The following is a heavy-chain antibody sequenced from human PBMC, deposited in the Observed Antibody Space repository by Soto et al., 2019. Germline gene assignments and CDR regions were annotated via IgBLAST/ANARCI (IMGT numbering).Heavy chain of an antibody. J-gene: IGHJ5*02. CDR2: ISYDGSNK. CDR3: ARDGQLNYYGSGSYFRPVYWFDP. CDR1: GFTFSSYA. Sequence: PGGSLRLSCAASGFTFSSYAMHWVRQAPGKGLEWVAVISYDGSNKYYADSVKGRFTISRDNSKNTLYLQMNSLRAEDTAVYYCARDGQLNYYGSGSYFRPVYWFDPWGQGTLVTVSS. V-gene: IGHV3-30-3*01. D-gene: IGHD3-10*01.